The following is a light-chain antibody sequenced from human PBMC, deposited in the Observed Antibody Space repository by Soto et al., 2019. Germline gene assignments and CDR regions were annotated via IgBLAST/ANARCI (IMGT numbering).Light chain of an antibody. Sequence: QSVLPQPASVSGSPGQSITISCTGTSSDVGGYNYVSWYQQHPGKAPKLMIYDVSNRPSGVSNRVSGSKSGNTASLTISGRQAEDEAEYYCSSYTSSSTRVFGGGTKVTVL. CDR3: SSYTSSSTRV. CDR2: DVS. V-gene: IGLV2-14*01. CDR1: SSDVGGYNY. J-gene: IGLJ2*01.